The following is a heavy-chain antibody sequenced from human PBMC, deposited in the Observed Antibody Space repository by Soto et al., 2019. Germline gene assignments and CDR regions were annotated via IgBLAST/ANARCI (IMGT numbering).Heavy chain of an antibody. J-gene: IGHJ5*02. V-gene: IGHV1-46*01. D-gene: IGHD4-4*01. CDR1: GYSFTSNW. CDR3: ARDHSTASHGAWWLDP. CDR2: INPSGTST. Sequence: ASVKVSCKASGYSFTSNWIHWVRRAPGQGLEWMGVINPSGTSTQYAPKFQGRVTMTTDPSTSTVYMDLSSLTSEDTAVYYCARDHSTASHGAWWLDPWGQGTMVTVSS.